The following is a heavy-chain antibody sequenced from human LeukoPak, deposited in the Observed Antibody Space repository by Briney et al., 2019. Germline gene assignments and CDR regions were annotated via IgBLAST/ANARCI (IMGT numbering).Heavy chain of an antibody. Sequence: ASVKVSCKASGYTFTSYGISWVRQAPGQGLEWMGWISAYNGNTNYAQKLQGRVTMTTDTSTSTAYMELRSLRSDDTAVYYCARDREPFWSGYTPGYWGQGTLVTVSS. CDR2: ISAYNGNT. V-gene: IGHV1-18*01. CDR1: GYTFTSYG. D-gene: IGHD3-3*01. J-gene: IGHJ4*02. CDR3: ARDREPFWSGYTPGY.